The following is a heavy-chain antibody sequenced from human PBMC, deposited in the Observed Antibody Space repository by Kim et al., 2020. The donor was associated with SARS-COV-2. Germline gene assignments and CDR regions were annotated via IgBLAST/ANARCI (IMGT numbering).Heavy chain of an antibody. J-gene: IGHJ2*01. Sequence: GGSLRLSCAASGFGFGSYAMAWVRQAPGKGLECVSGIVGGGSSYYADTAKGRFTISRDNSRNMVYLEVNSLRVDDRALYYWTKDKTSGVGYWYFYAWGRGCPVTVSS. CDR1: GFGFGSYA. D-gene: IGHD5-12*01. V-gene: IGHV3-23*01. CDR3: TKDKTSGVGYWYFYA. CDR2: IVGGGSS.